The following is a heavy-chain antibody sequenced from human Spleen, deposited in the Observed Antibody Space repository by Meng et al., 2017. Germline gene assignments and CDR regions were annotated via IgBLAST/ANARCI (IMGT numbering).Heavy chain of an antibody. CDR3: ARGPTTMAHDFDY. CDR1: GGSFSDYY. D-gene: IGHD4-11*01. Sequence: QVQLQQWGAGLLKPSETLSLTGVVYGGSFSDYYWSWIRQPPGKGLEWIGEINHSGSTNYNPSLESRATISVDTSQNNLSLKLSSVTAADSAVYYCARGPTTMAHDFDYWGQGTLVTVSS. J-gene: IGHJ4*02. V-gene: IGHV4-34*01. CDR2: INHSGST.